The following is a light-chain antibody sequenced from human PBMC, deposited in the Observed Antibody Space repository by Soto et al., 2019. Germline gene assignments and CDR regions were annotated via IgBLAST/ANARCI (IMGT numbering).Light chain of an antibody. CDR3: QQYHSDPIT. CDR1: QSVLSSSNNKNF. J-gene: IGKJ5*01. V-gene: IGKV4-1*01. CDR2: WAS. Sequence: DFVMTQSPDSLAVSLGESSTINCNSSQSVLSSSNNKNFLAWFQQKPGQPPKLLISWASTRESGVPDRFSGSGSGTDFTLTISSLQAEHVAVYYCQQYHSDPITFGQGTRLEIK.